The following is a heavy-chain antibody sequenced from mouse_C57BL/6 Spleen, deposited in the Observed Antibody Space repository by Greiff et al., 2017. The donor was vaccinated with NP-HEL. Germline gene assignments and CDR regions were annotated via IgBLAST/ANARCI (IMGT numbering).Heavy chain of an antibody. CDR1: GYTFTSYW. V-gene: IGHV1-52*01. CDR2: IDPSDSET. D-gene: IGHD1-1*01. J-gene: IGHJ1*03. CDR3: AREARGTVVATDWYFDV. Sequence: QVQLQQPGAELVRPGSSVKLSCKASGYTFTSYWMHWVKQRPIQGLEWIGNIDPSDSETHYNQKFKDKATLTVDKSYSTAYMQLSSLTSEDSAVYYCAREARGTVVATDWYFDVWGTGTTVTVSS.